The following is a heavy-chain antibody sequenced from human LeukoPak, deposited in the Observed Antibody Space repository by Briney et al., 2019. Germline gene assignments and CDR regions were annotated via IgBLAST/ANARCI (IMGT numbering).Heavy chain of an antibody. CDR2: INPNSGGT. V-gene: IGHV1-2*02. J-gene: IGHJ2*01. D-gene: IGHD4/OR15-4a*01. CDR1: GYAFAGYF. CDR3: ARGGLWSGYFDL. Sequence: ASVKVSCKASGYAFAGYFMHWVRQAPGQGLEWMGWINPNSGGTNYAQKFQGRVTMTRDTSISTAYMELSRLRSDDTAVYYCARGGLWSGYFDLWGRGTLVTVSS.